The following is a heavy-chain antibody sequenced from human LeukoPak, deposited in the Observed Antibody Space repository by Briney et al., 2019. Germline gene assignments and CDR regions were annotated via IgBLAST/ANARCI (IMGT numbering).Heavy chain of an antibody. CDR1: RFTFSTHW. J-gene: IGHJ4*02. Sequence: GGSLRLSCAASRFTFSTHWMSWVRQAPGKGLEWVANIKQDGSEKYYVDSVKGRFTISRDNAKNSLYLQMNSLRAEDTAVYYCATDRDWTYLDYWGQGTLVTVSS. D-gene: IGHD3/OR15-3a*01. CDR3: ATDRDWTYLDY. CDR2: IKQDGSEK. V-gene: IGHV3-7*01.